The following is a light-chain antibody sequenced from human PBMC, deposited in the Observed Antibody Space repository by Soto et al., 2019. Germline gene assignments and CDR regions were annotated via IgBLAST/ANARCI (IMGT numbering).Light chain of an antibody. Sequence: MVLTQSPGTLYLSPGDRATLSCMASQSVSNNYLALYQQKPGQAPRLLIYGASNRATGIPDRFSGSGSGTDFTLTISRLEPEDFAVYYCQQYGSSGTFGQGTKVDIK. CDR1: QSVSNNY. CDR3: QQYGSSGT. CDR2: GAS. J-gene: IGKJ1*01. V-gene: IGKV3-20*01.